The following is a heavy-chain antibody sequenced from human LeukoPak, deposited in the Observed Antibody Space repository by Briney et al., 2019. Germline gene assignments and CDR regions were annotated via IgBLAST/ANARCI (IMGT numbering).Heavy chain of an antibody. J-gene: IGHJ3*02. Sequence: ASVKVSCKAAGYTSTRPDINWVRQATGKGLEWLGWMNPSDQTGYTQNFQGRLTFTRDISRNTAYMELSSLTPDDTAVYFCARYTIANGFDMWGQGTMVTVSS. CDR1: GYTSTRPD. CDR3: ARYTIANGFDM. CDR2: MNPSDQT. D-gene: IGHD2-21*01. V-gene: IGHV1-8*01.